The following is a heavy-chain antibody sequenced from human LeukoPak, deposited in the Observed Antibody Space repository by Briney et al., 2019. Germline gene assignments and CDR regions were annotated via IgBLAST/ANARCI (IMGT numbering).Heavy chain of an antibody. J-gene: IGHJ5*02. D-gene: IGHD2-2*01. CDR3: ARDPRWLTPDCTSTSCYENYFDP. V-gene: IGHV4-38-2*02. CDR1: GYSISSGYQ. Sequence: LSETLSLTCGVSGYSISSGYQWARIRQSPGKGLEWIGSIYHSGSAHYNPSLKSRATISVETSKNQFPLNMYSVTAADTAVYYCARDPRWLTPDCTSTSCYENYFDPWGQGTLVTVSS. CDR2: IYHSGSA.